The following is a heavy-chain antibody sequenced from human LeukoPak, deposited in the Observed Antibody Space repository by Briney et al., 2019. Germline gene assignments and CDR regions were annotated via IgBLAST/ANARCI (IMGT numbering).Heavy chain of an antibody. J-gene: IGHJ4*02. CDR3: AKDIYPRDYYGSGSYSY. D-gene: IGHD3-10*01. CDR2: ISWNSGSI. V-gene: IGHV3-9*01. Sequence: PGGSLRLSCAASGFTFSSYAMHWVRQAPGKGLEWVSGISWNSGSIGYADSVKGRFTISRDNAKNSLYLQMNSLRAEDTALYYCAKDIYPRDYYGSGSYSYRGQGTLVTVSS. CDR1: GFTFSSYA.